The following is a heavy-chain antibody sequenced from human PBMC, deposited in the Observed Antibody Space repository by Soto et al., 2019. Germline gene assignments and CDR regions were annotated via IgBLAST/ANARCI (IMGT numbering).Heavy chain of an antibody. V-gene: IGHV3-21*01. Sequence: EVQLVESGGGLVKPGGSLRLSCAASGFTFSSYSMNWVRQAPGKGLEWVSSISSSSSYIYYADSVKGRFTISRDNAKNSLYLQMNSLRAEDTAVYYCARDHYGDYGMDVLGQGTTVTVSS. J-gene: IGHJ6*02. D-gene: IGHD4-17*01. CDR3: ARDHYGDYGMDV. CDR2: ISSSSSYI. CDR1: GFTFSSYS.